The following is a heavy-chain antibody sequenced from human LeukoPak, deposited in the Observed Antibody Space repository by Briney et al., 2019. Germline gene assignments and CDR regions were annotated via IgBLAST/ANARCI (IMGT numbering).Heavy chain of an antibody. D-gene: IGHD2-21*01. CDR1: GFALSSYW. Sequence: GGSLRLSCAASGFALSSYWMHWVRQAPGKGLVWVSRVDTDERYTNYADSVKGRFTISRDNAKNTLHLQMNNLRAEDTAVYYCTRGLLGIDYRGQGALVTVSS. CDR3: TRGLLGIDY. V-gene: IGHV3-74*01. CDR2: VDTDERYT. J-gene: IGHJ4*02.